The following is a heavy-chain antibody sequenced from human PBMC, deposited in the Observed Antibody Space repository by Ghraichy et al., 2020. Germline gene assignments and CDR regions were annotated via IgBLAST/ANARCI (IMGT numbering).Heavy chain of an antibody. J-gene: IGHJ6*02. D-gene: IGHD3-16*02. CDR3: ARGGSLWLDYYYYGMDV. CDR2: MNPNSGNT. V-gene: IGHV1-8*01. CDR1: GYTFTSYD. Sequence: ASMKVSCKASGYTFTSYDINWVRQATGQGLEWMGWMNPNSGNTGYAQKFQGRVTMTRNTSISTAYMELSSLRSEDTAVYYCARGGSLWLDYYYYGMDVWGQGTTVTVSS.